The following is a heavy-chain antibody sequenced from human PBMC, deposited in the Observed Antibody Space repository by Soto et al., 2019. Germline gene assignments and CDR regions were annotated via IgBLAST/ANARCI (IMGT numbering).Heavy chain of an antibody. Sequence: SETLSLTCTVSGGSISSYYWSWIRQPPGKGLEWIGYIYYSGSTNYNPSLKSRVTISVDTSKNQFSLKLSSVTAADTAVYYCARVVLWFGELDYYYMDVWGKGTTVT. D-gene: IGHD3-10*01. CDR1: GGSISSYY. V-gene: IGHV4-59*01. J-gene: IGHJ6*03. CDR2: IYYSGST. CDR3: ARVVLWFGELDYYYMDV.